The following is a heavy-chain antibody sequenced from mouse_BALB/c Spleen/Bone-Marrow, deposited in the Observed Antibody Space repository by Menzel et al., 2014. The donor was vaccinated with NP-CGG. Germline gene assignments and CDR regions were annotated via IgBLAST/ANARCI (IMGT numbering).Heavy chain of an antibody. Sequence: EVQLQQSGAELVKPGASVKLSCTASGFNIKDTYMHWVKQRPEQGLEWIGRIDPANGNTKYDPKFQGKATITADTSSNTAHLHRSSLTSEDTAVYYCANDWFAYWGEATLVTVSA. CDR3: ANDWFAY. J-gene: IGHJ3*01. V-gene: IGHV14-3*02. CDR2: IDPANGNT. D-gene: IGHD2-3*01. CDR1: GFNIKDTY.